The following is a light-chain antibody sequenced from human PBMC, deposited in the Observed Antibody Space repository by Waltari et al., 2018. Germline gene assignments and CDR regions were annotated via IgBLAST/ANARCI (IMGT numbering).Light chain of an antibody. CDR1: QGITNS. Sequence: DIQMNMSPSSLTASVGHRLTITCRASQGITNSLAWYQQKPGKAPKLLLSAASRLEGGVPSRFSGSGSGTDYTLTISSMQPEDFATYYCQQYYSTLWTFGQGTKVEIK. V-gene: IGKV1-NL1*01. J-gene: IGKJ1*01. CDR3: QQYYSTLWT. CDR2: AAS.